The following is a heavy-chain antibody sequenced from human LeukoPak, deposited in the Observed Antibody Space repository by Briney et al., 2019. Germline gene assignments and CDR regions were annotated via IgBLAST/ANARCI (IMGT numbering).Heavy chain of an antibody. CDR2: INESGST. V-gene: IGHV4-34*01. Sequence: PSETLSLTCAVFGGSFSGYFWSWIRQPPGKGLEWIGEINESGSTNYNPSLKSRVTISIDTSKNHFSLKLSSVTAADTAVYYCARESIDYDILTGYPLYGMDVWGQGTTVTVSS. CDR1: GGSFSGYF. D-gene: IGHD3-9*01. J-gene: IGHJ6*02. CDR3: ARESIDYDILTGYPLYGMDV.